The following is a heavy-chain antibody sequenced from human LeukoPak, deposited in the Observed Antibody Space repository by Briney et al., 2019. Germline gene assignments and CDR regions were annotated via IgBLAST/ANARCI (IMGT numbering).Heavy chain of an antibody. CDR1: GGSISSSTHY. Sequence: SETLSLTCNVSGGSISSSTHYWAWIRQPPGKGLEWIGNAYYSGSTYYNPSLKSRVTISLDTSKNQFSLKLTSVTAADTAVYYCASRRYTANVGDFWGHGTLVTISS. D-gene: IGHD5-12*01. CDR3: ASRRYTANVGDF. V-gene: IGHV4-39*07. CDR2: AYYSGST. J-gene: IGHJ4*01.